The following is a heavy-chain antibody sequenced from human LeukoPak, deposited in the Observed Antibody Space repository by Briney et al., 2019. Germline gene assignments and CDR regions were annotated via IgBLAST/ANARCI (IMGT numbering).Heavy chain of an antibody. D-gene: IGHD2-21*01. V-gene: IGHV3-30*18. CDR2: ISYDGSNK. Sequence: PGGSLRLSCAASGFTFSSYGMHWVRQAPGKGLEWVAVISYDGSNKYYADSVKGRFTISRDNSKNTLYLQMNSLRAEDTAVYYCAKDWGLPQRFRSFPLDYWGQGTLVTVSS. J-gene: IGHJ4*02. CDR3: AKDWGLPQRFRSFPLDY. CDR1: GFTFSSYG.